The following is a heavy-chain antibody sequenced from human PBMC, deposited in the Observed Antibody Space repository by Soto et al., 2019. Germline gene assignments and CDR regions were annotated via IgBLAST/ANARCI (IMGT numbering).Heavy chain of an antibody. J-gene: IGHJ3*02. CDR3: ARAIVVVPAAIKNAFDI. Sequence: SQTLSLTCAISGDSVSSNSAAWNWIRQSPSKGLEWLGRTYYRSKWYNDYAVSVKSRITINPDTSKNQFSLRLNSVTPEDTAVYYCARAIVVVPAAIKNAFDIWGQGTMVPVSS. V-gene: IGHV6-1*01. D-gene: IGHD2-2*01. CDR1: GDSVSSNSAA. CDR2: TYYRSKWYN.